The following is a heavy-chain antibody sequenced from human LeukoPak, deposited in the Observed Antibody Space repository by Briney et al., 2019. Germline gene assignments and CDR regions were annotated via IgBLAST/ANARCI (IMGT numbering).Heavy chain of an antibody. CDR3: ARGPCIVGATTNDY. CDR2: INHSGST. V-gene: IGHV4-34*01. Sequence: SETLSLTCAVYGGSFSGYYWSWIRQPPGKGLEWIGEINHSGSTNYNPSLKSRVTISVDTSKNQFSLKLSSVTAADTAVYYCARGPCIVGATTNDYWGQGTLVTVSS. J-gene: IGHJ4*02. D-gene: IGHD1-26*01. CDR1: GGSFSGYY.